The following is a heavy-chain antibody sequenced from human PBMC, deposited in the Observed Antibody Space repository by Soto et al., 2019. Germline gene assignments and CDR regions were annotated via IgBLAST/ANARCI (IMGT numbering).Heavy chain of an antibody. V-gene: IGHV1-69*01. Sequence: QVQLVQSGAEVKKPGSSVKVSCKASGGTFSSYAISWVRQAPGQGLGWMGGIIPIFGTANYAQKFQGRVTITADESTSTAYMELSSLRSEDTAVYYCARVGYCGGDCYPYDYWGQGTLVTVSS. CDR2: IIPIFGTA. J-gene: IGHJ4*02. CDR1: GGTFSSYA. D-gene: IGHD2-21*02. CDR3: ARVGYCGGDCYPYDY.